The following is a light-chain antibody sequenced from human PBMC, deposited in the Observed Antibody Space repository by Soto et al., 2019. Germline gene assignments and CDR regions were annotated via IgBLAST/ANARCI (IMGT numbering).Light chain of an antibody. Sequence: EIVMTHSPATLSVSPGERATLSCRASQSVSNNLAWYQQKPGQAPRLLIYGASTRATAIPARFSGSGSGTEFTLTISSLQSEDSAVYHCQQRSNWPSITFGQGTRLEIK. CDR2: GAS. CDR3: QQRSNWPSIT. J-gene: IGKJ5*01. CDR1: QSVSNN. V-gene: IGKV3-15*01.